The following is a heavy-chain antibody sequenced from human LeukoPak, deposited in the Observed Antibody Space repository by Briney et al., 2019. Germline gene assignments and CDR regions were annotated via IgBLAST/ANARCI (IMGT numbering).Heavy chain of an antibody. CDR1: GYTFTSYY. D-gene: IGHD2-2*01. V-gene: IGHV1-46*01. CDR2: INPSGGST. J-gene: IGHJ3*02. CDR3: ARDTPIDIVVVPAAAGDAFDI. Sequence: ASVKVSCKASGYTFTSYYMHWVRQAPGQGLEWMGIINPSGGSTSYAQKLQGRVTMTTDTSTSTAYMELRSLRSDDTAVYYCARDTPIDIVVVPAAAGDAFDIWGQGTMVTVSS.